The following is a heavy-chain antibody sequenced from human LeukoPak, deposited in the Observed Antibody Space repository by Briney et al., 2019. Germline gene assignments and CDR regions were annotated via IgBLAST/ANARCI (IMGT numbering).Heavy chain of an antibody. J-gene: IGHJ5*02. D-gene: IGHD1-1*01. CDR1: GGTFSSYA. CDR2: IIPIFGTA. CDR3: ARATWIPGHWFDP. V-gene: IGHV1-69*06. Sequence: SVRVSCKASGGTFSSYAISWVRQAPGQGLEWMGGIIPIFGTANYAQKFQGRVTITADKSTSTAYMELSSLRSEDTAVYYCARATWIPGHWFDPWGQGTLVTVSS.